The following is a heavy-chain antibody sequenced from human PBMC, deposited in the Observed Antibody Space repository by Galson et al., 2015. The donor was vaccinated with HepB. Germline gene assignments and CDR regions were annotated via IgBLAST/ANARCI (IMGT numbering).Heavy chain of an antibody. CDR3: ATSRPDIVGATTGNYYYYGMDV. Sequence: SLRLSCAASGFTVSSNYMSWVRQAPGKGLEWVSVIYSGGSTYYADSVKGRFTISRDNSKNTLYLQMNSLRAEDTAVYYCATSRPDIVGATTGNYYYYGMDVWGQGTTVTVSS. CDR1: GFTVSSNY. J-gene: IGHJ6*02. V-gene: IGHV3-53*01. CDR2: IYSGGST. D-gene: IGHD1-26*01.